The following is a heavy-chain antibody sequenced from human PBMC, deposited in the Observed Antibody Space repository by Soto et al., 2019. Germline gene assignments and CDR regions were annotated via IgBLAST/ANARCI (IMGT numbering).Heavy chain of an antibody. CDR1: GDSVSSDNYY. CDR3: ARDIRGYSRAFDY. V-gene: IGHV4-61*01. Sequence: QVQLQESGPGLVKPSETLSLTCTVSGDSVSSDNYYWTWIRQPPGKGLEWIGYIYSSGRTNYNPSLTSSVTISLDTSSNQFSLKLTSVTAADTAVYYCARDIRGYSRAFDYWGQGTLVTVSS. CDR2: IYSSGRT. J-gene: IGHJ4*02. D-gene: IGHD5-18*01.